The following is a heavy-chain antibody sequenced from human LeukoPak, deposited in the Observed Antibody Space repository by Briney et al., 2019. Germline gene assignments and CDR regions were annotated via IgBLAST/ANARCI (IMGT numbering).Heavy chain of an antibody. CDR2: IKQDGSEK. V-gene: IGHV3-7*03. Sequence: GGSLRLSCAASGFTFSSYSMNWVRRAPGKGLEWVANIKQDGSEKYYVDSVKGRFTISRDNAKNSLYLQMNSLRAEDTAVYYCAREDILTGYYTGYYYYGMDVWGQGTTVTVSS. CDR1: GFTFSSYS. CDR3: AREDILTGYYTGYYYYGMDV. D-gene: IGHD3-9*01. J-gene: IGHJ6*02.